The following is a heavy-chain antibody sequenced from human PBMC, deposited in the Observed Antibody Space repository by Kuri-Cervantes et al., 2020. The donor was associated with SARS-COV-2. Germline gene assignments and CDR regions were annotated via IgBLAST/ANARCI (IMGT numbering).Heavy chain of an antibody. CDR2: ISGSGGST. CDR3: TTDEDCSSTSCPSLSGFV. V-gene: IGHV3-23*01. CDR1: GFTFSSYA. Sequence: GGSLRLSCAASGFTFSSYAMSWIRQAPGKGLEWVSAISGSGGSTYYADSVKGRFTISRDNSKNTLYLQMNSLRAEDTAVYYCTTDEDCSSTSCPSLSGFVWGQGTLVTVSS. J-gene: IGHJ4*02. D-gene: IGHD2-2*01.